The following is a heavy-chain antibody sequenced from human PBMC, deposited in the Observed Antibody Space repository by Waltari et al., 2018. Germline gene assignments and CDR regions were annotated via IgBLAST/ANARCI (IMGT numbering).Heavy chain of an antibody. CDR3: ARPHYYGSGSLLWFDP. J-gene: IGHJ5*02. Sequence: QLQLQESGPGLVKPSETLSLTCTVSGGSISSSSYYWGWIRQPPGKGLEWIGSIYYSGTTSYNPSLKSRVTISVDTSKNQFSRKLSSVTAADTAVYYCARPHYYGSGSLLWFDPWGQGTLVTVSS. V-gene: IGHV4-39*01. CDR1: GGSISSSSYY. D-gene: IGHD3-10*01. CDR2: IYYSGTT.